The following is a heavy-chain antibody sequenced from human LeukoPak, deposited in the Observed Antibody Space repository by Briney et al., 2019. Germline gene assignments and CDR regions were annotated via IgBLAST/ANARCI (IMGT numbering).Heavy chain of an antibody. CDR2: IKQDGSQE. V-gene: IGHV3-7*01. D-gene: IGHD3-22*01. CDR1: GFTFSNYW. CDR3: ARHYDTAGYSLDY. J-gene: IGHJ4*02. Sequence: GGSLRLSCAASGFTFSNYWMTWVRQAPGKGLEWVANIKQDGSQEYCVGSVKGRFTISRDNGKNSLYLQMNSLRAEDTAVYYCARHYDTAGYSLDYWGQGTLVTVSS.